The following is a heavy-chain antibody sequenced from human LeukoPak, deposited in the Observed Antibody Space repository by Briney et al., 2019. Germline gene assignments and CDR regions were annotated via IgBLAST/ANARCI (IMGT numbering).Heavy chain of an antibody. V-gene: IGHV3-30*02. CDR1: GFTFSTYD. J-gene: IGHJ4*02. D-gene: IGHD6-19*01. CDR2: IRYDASNK. Sequence: GGSLRLSCAASGFTFSTYDIHWVRQAPGKGLEWVAFIRYDASNKKYADSVKGRFTISRDNSKNTLYLQMNSLRSEDTAVYYCARYYSGWYYFDYWGQGTLVTVSS. CDR3: ARYYSGWYYFDY.